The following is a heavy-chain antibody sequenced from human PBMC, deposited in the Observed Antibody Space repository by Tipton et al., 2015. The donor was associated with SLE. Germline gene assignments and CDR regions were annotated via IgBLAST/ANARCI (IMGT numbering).Heavy chain of an antibody. J-gene: IGHJ6*04. V-gene: IGHV3-66*02. CDR2: IYIGGST. CDR3: ARDRYYYDSSGYSYYYYGMDV. Sequence: SLRLSCAASGFTVSSNYMSWVRQAPGKGLEWVSVIYIGGSTYYADSVKGRFTISRDNSKNTLYLQMNSLRAEDTAVYYCARDRYYYDSSGYSYYYYGMDVWGKGTTVTVSS. CDR1: GFTVSSNY. D-gene: IGHD3-22*01.